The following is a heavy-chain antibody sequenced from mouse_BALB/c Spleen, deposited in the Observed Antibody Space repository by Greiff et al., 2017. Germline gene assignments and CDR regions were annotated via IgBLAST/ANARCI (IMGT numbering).Heavy chain of an antibody. J-gene: IGHJ4*01. V-gene: IGHV5-6-3*01. CDR1: GFTFSSYG. CDR3: ARDEGGNYFYAMDY. D-gene: IGHD2-1*01. CDR2: INSNGGST. Sequence: EVHLVESGGGLVQPGGSLKLSCAASGFTFSSYGMSWVRQTPDKRLELVATINSNGGSTYYPDSVKGRFTISRDNAKNTLYLQMSSLKSEDTAMYYCARDEGGNYFYAMDYWGQGTSVTVSS.